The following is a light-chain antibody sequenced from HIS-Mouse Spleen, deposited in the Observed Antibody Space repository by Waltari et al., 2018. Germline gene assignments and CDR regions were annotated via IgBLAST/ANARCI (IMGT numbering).Light chain of an antibody. CDR2: GKN. J-gene: IGLJ2*01. CDR3: NSRDSSGNHVV. CDR1: SLRSYY. Sequence: SSELTQDPAVSVALGQTVRITCQGDSLRSYYASWYQQKPGQAPVLVIYGKNNRPSGIPDRFSGSSSGNTASLTSTGAQAEDEADYYFNSRDSSGNHVVFGGGTKLTVL. V-gene: IGLV3-19*01.